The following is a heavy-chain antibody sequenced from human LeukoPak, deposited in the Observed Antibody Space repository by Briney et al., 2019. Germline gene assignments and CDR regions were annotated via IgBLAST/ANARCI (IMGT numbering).Heavy chain of an antibody. CDR1: GYTFTSYG. D-gene: IGHD3-10*01. J-gene: IGHJ4*02. CDR2: ISAYNGNT. Sequence: ASVKVSCKASGYTFTSYGISWVRQAPGQGLEWMGWISAYNGNTNYAQKLQGRVTMTTDTSTSTAYMELRSLRSDDTAVYYCARCSTTMVRGVISGVDYWGQGTLVTVSS. V-gene: IGHV1-18*01. CDR3: ARCSTTMVRGVISGVDY.